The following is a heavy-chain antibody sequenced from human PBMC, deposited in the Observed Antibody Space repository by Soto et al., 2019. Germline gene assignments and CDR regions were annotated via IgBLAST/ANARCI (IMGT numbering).Heavy chain of an antibody. Sequence: GGSLRLSCAASGFTFSSYWMHWVRQAPGKGLVWVSRINSDGSSTSYADSVKGRFTISRDNAKNTLYLQMNSLRAEDTAVYYCARVHYYDSTLDYWGQGTLVTVSS. V-gene: IGHV3-74*01. CDR1: GFTFSSYW. CDR3: ARVHYYDSTLDY. CDR2: INSDGSST. J-gene: IGHJ4*02. D-gene: IGHD3-22*01.